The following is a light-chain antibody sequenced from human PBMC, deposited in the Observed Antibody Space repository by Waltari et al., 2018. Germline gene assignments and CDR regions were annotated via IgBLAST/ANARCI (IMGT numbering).Light chain of an antibody. CDR1: QGISRR. V-gene: IGKV1-12*01. Sequence: DIQMTQSPSSVSASVGDRVTLTCRAIQGISRRLAWYPQKPGKAPKLLIYDASSLHSGVPSRFSGSGSGTEFTLTISSLQPEDFATYYCQQVDSFPRTFGQGTKVEVK. CDR2: DAS. J-gene: IGKJ1*01. CDR3: QQVDSFPRT.